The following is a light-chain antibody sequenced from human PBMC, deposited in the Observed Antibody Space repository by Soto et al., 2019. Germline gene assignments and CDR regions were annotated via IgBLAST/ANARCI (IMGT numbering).Light chain of an antibody. CDR1: QSVNNNY. CDR2: GAS. V-gene: IGKV3-20*01. CDR3: QQYGSSQYT. J-gene: IGKJ2*01. Sequence: EIVLTQSPGTLSLSPGERATLSCRASQSVNNNYLAWYQQKPGQAPRLLIYGASSRATDIPDRFSGSGSGTDFTLTISRLEPEHFAVYYCQQYGSSQYTFGQGTKLEIK.